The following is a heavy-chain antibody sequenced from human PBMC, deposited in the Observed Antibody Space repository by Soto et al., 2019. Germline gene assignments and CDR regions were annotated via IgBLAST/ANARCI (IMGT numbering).Heavy chain of an antibody. CDR3: ARRGYCSGGSCSDSFDI. D-gene: IGHD2-15*01. CDR1: GGSFSGYY. CDR2: INHSGST. J-gene: IGHJ3*02. Sequence: SETLSLTCAVSGGSFSGYYWSWIRQPPGKGLEWIGEINHSGSTNYNPSLKSRVTISVDASKNQFALKLSSVTAADTAGYYCARRGYCSGGSCSDSFDIWGQGTMVTVSS. V-gene: IGHV4-34*01.